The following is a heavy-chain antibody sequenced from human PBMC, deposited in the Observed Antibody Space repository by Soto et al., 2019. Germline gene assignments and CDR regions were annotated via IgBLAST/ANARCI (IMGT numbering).Heavy chain of an antibody. CDR1: GFTFSSYG. D-gene: IGHD3-22*01. CDR3: AGNRVPDYYDSSGSSGY. CDR2: ISYDGSNK. Sequence: GGSLRLSCAASGFTFSSYGMHWVRQAPGKGLEWVAVISYDGSNKYYADSVKGRFTISRDNSKNTLYLQMNSLRAEDTAVYYCAGNRVPDYYDSSGSSGYWGQGTLVTVSS. V-gene: IGHV3-30*03. J-gene: IGHJ4*02.